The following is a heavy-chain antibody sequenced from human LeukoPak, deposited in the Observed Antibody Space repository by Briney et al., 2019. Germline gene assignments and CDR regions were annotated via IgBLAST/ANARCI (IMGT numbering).Heavy chain of an antibody. CDR1: GITFSSHA. J-gene: IGHJ6*03. Sequence: GGSLRLSCAASGITFSSHAMSWVRQAPGKGLEWVSLISGSGGHTYYGDSVKGRFTISRDNSTNSLYLQMNSLRPEDTAVYYCAKGGAATMRDGYNYFYYYMEVWGRGTTVTVSS. V-gene: IGHV3-23*01. CDR2: ISGSGGHT. CDR3: AKGGAATMRDGYNYFYYYMEV. D-gene: IGHD5-24*01.